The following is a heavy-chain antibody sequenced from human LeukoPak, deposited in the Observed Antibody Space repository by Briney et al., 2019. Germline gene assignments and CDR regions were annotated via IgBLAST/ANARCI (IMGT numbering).Heavy chain of an antibody. D-gene: IGHD3-3*02. CDR1: GFTFSSYW. Sequence: GGSLRLSCAASGFTFSSYWMSWVRQAPGKGLEWVANIKQDGSEKYYVDSVKGRFTISRDNAKNSLYLQMNSLRAEDTAVYYCAREHLLYYYYGMDVWGQGTTVTVSS. V-gene: IGHV3-7*03. CDR3: AREHLLYYYYGMDV. J-gene: IGHJ6*02. CDR2: IKQDGSEK.